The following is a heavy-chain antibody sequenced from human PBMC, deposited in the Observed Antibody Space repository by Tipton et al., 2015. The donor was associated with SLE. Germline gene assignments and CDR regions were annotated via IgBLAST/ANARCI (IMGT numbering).Heavy chain of an antibody. Sequence: SLRLSCAASGFTFSSYSMNWVRQAPGKGLEWVSSISSSSSYIYYADSVKGRFTISRDNAKNSLYLQMNSLRAEDTAMYYCARLVSSSSWYFDYWGQGTLVTVSS. CDR1: GFTFSSYS. CDR2: ISSSSSYI. J-gene: IGHJ4*02. V-gene: IGHV3-21*01. CDR3: ARLVSSSSWYFDY. D-gene: IGHD6-13*01.